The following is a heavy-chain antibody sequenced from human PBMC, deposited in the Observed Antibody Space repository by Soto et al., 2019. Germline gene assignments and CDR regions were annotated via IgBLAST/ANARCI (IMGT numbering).Heavy chain of an antibody. D-gene: IGHD3-22*01. Sequence: GGSLRLSCAASGFTFSSYDMHWVRQATGKGLEWVSAIGTAGDTYYPGSVKGRFTISRENAKNSLYLQMNSLRAEDTAVYYCARDGYYDDSSGRNDAFDIWGQGTMVTLSS. CDR3: ARDGYYDDSSGRNDAFDI. CDR1: GFTFSSYD. V-gene: IGHV3-13*01. J-gene: IGHJ3*02. CDR2: IGTAGDT.